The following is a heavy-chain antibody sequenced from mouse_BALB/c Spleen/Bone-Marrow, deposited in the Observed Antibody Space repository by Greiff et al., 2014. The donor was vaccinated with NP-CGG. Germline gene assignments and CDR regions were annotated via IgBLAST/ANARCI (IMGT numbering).Heavy chain of an antibody. V-gene: IGHV4-1*02. J-gene: IGHJ2*01. Sequence: EVKLMESGGGLVQPGGSLKLSCAASGFDFSRYWMSWVRQAPGKGLEWIGEINPDSSTINYTPSLKDKFIISRDNAKNTLYLQMSKVRSEDTALYYCARLGYYGSSDYWGQGTTLTVSS. D-gene: IGHD1-1*01. CDR3: ARLGYYGSSDY. CDR1: GFDFSRYW. CDR2: INPDSSTI.